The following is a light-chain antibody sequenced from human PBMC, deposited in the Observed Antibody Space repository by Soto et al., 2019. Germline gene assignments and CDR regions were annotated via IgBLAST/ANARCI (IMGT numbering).Light chain of an antibody. Sequence: QSALTQPASVSGSPGQSITISCTRTSSDIGRYNFVSWYQQHPDKAPKLMIYEVTNRPPGVSDRFSGSKSGKTASLTISGLQAEDEADYYCSSYTSSSTWVFGGGTKLTVL. CDR3: SSYTSSSTWV. CDR2: EVT. CDR1: SSDIGRYNF. J-gene: IGLJ3*02. V-gene: IGLV2-14*01.